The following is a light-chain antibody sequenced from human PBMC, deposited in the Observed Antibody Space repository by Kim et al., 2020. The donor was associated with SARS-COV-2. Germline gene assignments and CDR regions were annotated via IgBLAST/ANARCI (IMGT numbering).Light chain of an antibody. CDR1: QDISIW. V-gene: IGKV1D-12*01. CDR2: EAS. J-gene: IGKJ4*01. CDR3: QQTHSFPLT. Sequence: ASVGDRVTITCRASQDISIWLAWYQQKPGKAPKVLIYEASNLQSGVPSRFSGSGSGTDFTLTINSLQPEDFATYYCQQTHSFPLTFGGGTKVDIK.